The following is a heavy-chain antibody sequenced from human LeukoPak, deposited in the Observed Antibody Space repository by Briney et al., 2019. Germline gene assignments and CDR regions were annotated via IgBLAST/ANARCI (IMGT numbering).Heavy chain of an antibody. V-gene: IGHV3-48*03. CDR3: ARERNYVWGSYVDY. J-gene: IGHJ4*02. CDR1: GFTFSSYE. Sequence: GGSLRLSCAASGFTFSSYEMNWVRQAPGKGLEWVSYISSSGSTIYYADSVKGRFTISRDNAKNSLYLQMNSLRAEDTAVYYCARERNYVWGSYVDYWGQGTLVTVSS. D-gene: IGHD3-16*01. CDR2: ISSSGSTI.